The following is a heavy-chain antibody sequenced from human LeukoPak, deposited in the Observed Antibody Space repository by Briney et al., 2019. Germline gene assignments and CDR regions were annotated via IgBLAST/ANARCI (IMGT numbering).Heavy chain of an antibody. CDR2: INPNSGGT. Sequence: ASVKVSCKASGYTFTGYYMHWVRQAPGQGLERMGWINPNSGGTNYAQKFQGRVTMTRDTSISTAYMELSRLRSDDTAVYYCARSVYSSSSLDYWGQGTLVTVSS. CDR3: ARSVYSSSSLDY. CDR1: GYTFTGYY. V-gene: IGHV1-2*02. D-gene: IGHD6-6*01. J-gene: IGHJ4*02.